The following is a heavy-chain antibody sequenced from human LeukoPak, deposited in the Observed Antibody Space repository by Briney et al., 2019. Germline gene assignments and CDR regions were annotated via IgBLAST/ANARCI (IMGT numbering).Heavy chain of an antibody. V-gene: IGHV4-61*02. J-gene: IGHJ4*02. CDR1: GGSISSGSYY. Sequence: SQTLSLTCTVSGGSISSGSYYWSWIRQPAGKGLEWIGRIYTSGSTNYNPSLKSRVTISVDTSKNQFSLKLSSVTAADTAVYYCASSAIGYVYWGQETLVTVSS. D-gene: IGHD3-16*01. CDR3: ASSAIGYVY. CDR2: IYTSGST.